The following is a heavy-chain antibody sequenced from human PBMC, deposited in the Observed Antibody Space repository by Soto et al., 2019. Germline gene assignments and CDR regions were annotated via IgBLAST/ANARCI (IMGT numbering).Heavy chain of an antibody. V-gene: IGHV3-21*01. CDR2: ISSSSSYI. D-gene: IGHD2-2*01. J-gene: IGHJ6*03. Sequence: EVQLVESGGGLVKPGGSLRLSCAASGFTFSSYSMNCVRQAPGKGLEWVASISSSSSYIYYADSVKGRFTISRDNAKNSLYLQMNSLRAEDTAVYYWASTNRRSYDMDVWGKGTTVTVSS. CDR1: GFTFSSYS. CDR3: ASTNRRSYDMDV.